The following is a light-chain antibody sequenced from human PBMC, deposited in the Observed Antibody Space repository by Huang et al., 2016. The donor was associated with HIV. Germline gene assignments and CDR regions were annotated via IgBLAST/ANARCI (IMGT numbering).Light chain of an antibody. CDR2: AAS. J-gene: IGKJ2*01. V-gene: IGKV1-39*01. Sequence: DILMTQSPSSLSASVGDRVTITCRASQSVSTYLNWYQQKPGKAPKLLIYAASSLQSWVPSRFSGGGSGTDFTLTISSLQPDDFATYYCQQSYSTPFYTFGQGTKLEIK. CDR3: QQSYSTPFYT. CDR1: QSVSTY.